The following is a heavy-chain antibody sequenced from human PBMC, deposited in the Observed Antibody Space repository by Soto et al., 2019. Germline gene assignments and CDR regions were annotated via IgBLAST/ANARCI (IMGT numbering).Heavy chain of an antibody. Sequence: PGGSLRLSCAASGFTFSSYAMHWVRQAPGKGLEWVAVISYDGSNKYYADSVKGRFTISRDNSTSTAYMELRSLRSDDTAVYYCARAPSLLDSSGWYTLDYWGQGTLVTVSS. V-gene: IGHV3-30-3*01. J-gene: IGHJ4*02. CDR2: ISYDGSNK. D-gene: IGHD6-19*01. CDR1: GFTFSSYA. CDR3: ARAPSLLDSSGWYTLDY.